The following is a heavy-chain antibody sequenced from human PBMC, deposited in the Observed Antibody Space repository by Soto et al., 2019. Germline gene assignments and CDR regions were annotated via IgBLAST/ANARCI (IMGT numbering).Heavy chain of an antibody. CDR2: VSSSGTTI. V-gene: IGHV3-11*01. CDR3: ARMGPRAARPSY. D-gene: IGHD6-6*01. Sequence: QVQLVESGGGLVKPGGSLRLSCAASGFTFSDYDMSWIRQAPGKRLEWVSFVSSSGTTIYYADSVKGRFTISRDNAKNSLYLQMNSLRAEDTAVYYCARMGPRAARPSYWGQGTLVTVSS. J-gene: IGHJ4*02. CDR1: GFTFSDYD.